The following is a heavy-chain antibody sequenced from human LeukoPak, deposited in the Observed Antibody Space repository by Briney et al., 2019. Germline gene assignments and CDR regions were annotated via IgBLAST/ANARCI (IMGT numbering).Heavy chain of an antibody. CDR2: IRSKANSYAT. CDR3: TPRGSPVDY. CDR1: GFTFSGSA. V-gene: IGHV3-73*01. D-gene: IGHD6-19*01. J-gene: IGHJ4*02. Sequence: GGSLRLSCAASGFTFSGSAMHWVRQASGKGLEWVGRIRSKANSYATAYAASVKGRFTISRDDSRNTAYLQMNSLKTEDTAVYYCTPRGSPVDYWGQGTLVTVSS.